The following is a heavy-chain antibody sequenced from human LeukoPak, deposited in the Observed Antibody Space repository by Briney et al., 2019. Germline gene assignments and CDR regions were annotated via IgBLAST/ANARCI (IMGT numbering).Heavy chain of an antibody. Sequence: GSLRLSCAASGFTFSSYAMSWIRQPPGKGLEWIGEINHSGSTNYNPSLKSRVTISVDTSKNQFSLKLSSVTAADTAVYYCARATRLAVATGRKYYFDYWGQGTLVTVSP. J-gene: IGHJ4*02. CDR2: INHSGST. CDR1: GFTFSSYA. V-gene: IGHV4-34*01. CDR3: ARATRLAVATGRKYYFDY. D-gene: IGHD6-19*01.